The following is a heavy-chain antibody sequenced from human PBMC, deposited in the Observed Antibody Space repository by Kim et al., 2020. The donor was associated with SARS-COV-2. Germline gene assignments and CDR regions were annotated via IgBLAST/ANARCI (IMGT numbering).Heavy chain of an antibody. Sequence: YYADSVKGRFTISRDNAKNSLYLQMNSLRAEDTAVYYCAREKLATKVFDYWGQGTLVTVSS. V-gene: IGHV3-21*01. D-gene: IGHD5-12*01. J-gene: IGHJ4*02. CDR3: AREKLATKVFDY.